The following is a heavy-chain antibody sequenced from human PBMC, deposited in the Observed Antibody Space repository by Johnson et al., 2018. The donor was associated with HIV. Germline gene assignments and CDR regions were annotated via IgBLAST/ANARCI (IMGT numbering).Heavy chain of an antibody. D-gene: IGHD4-11*01. J-gene: IGHJ3*02. Sequence: VQLVESGGGLVQRGGSLRLSCAASGFTVSSNYMSWVRQAPGKGLEWVGRIRNKAKNYATEYGASVKGRFTISRDDSKNTAYLQMNNLRADDTAVYYCARRSIQSDGFDIWGQGTMVTVSS. CDR2: IRNKAKNYAT. V-gene: IGHV3-73*01. CDR3: ARRSIQSDGFDI. CDR1: GFTVSSNY.